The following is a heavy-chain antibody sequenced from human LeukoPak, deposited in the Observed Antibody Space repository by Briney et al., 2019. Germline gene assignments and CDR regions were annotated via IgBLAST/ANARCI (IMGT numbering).Heavy chain of an antibody. Sequence: ASVKVSCKASGYTFTTYYMHWVRRAPGQRLEWMGIINPSGGSTSYAQKLQGRVNMTRDTSTTTVYMELSSLRSEDTAVYYCARELGAQTMVFFDPWGQGTLVTVSS. V-gene: IGHV1-46*01. CDR2: INPSGGST. D-gene: IGHD4/OR15-4a*01. J-gene: IGHJ5*02. CDR1: GYTFTTYY. CDR3: ARELGAQTMVFFDP.